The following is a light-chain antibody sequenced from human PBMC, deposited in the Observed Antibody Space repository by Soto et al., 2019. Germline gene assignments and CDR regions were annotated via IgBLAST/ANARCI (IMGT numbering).Light chain of an antibody. Sequence: DIQMTQSPYSVSASVGDRVTITCRASQDIGVWMAWYHQKPGKAPNLLISAASILQSGVPSRFRGNGSGTDFTLTINSLQPEDFGTYYCQQGYSFPRSFGPGTKVDFK. CDR2: AAS. CDR3: QQGYSFPRS. V-gene: IGKV1-12*01. J-gene: IGKJ3*01. CDR1: QDIGVW.